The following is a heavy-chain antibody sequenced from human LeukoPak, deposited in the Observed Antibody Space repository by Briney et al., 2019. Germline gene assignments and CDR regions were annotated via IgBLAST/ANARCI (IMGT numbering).Heavy chain of an antibody. CDR3: ARDEYSSGWFAWFDP. CDR1: GGSSSSYY. V-gene: IGHV4-59*01. CDR2: IYYSGST. Sequence: ASETLSLTCTVSGGSSSSYYWSWIRQPPGKGLEWIGYIYYSGSTNYNPSLKSRVTISVDTSKNQFSLKLSSVTAADTAVYYCARDEYSSGWFAWFDPWGQGTLVTVSS. D-gene: IGHD6-19*01. J-gene: IGHJ5*02.